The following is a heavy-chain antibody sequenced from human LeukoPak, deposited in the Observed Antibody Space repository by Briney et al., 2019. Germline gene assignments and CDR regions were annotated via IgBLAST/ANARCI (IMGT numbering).Heavy chain of an antibody. Sequence: SETLSLTCTVSGGSISSGSYYWSWIRQPPGKGLEWIGSIYYSGSTYYNPSLKSRVTISVDTSKNQFSLKLSSVTAADTAVYYCATLRSPYFDYWGQGTLVTVSS. CDR1: GGSISSGSYY. CDR3: ATLRSPYFDY. D-gene: IGHD4-17*01. CDR2: IYYSGST. J-gene: IGHJ4*02. V-gene: IGHV4-39*01.